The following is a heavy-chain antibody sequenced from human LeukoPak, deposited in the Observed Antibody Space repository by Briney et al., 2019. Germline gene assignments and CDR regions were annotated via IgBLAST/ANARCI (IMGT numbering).Heavy chain of an antibody. CDR1: GFTFSSYA. J-gene: IGHJ3*01. Sequence: QAGGPLRLSCAASGFTFSSYAMSWVRQAPGKGLEWVSAISGSGGSTYYADSVKGRFTISRDNSRRTLYLQMNGLRADDTAVYYCAKDRTRGWYLGYDAFDVWGQGTMVTVSS. CDR2: ISGSGGST. D-gene: IGHD6-19*01. CDR3: AKDRTRGWYLGYDAFDV. V-gene: IGHV3-23*01.